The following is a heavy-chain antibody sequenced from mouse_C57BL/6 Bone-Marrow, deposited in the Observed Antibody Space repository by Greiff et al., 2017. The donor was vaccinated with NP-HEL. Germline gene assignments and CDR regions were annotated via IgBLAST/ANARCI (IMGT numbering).Heavy chain of an antibody. V-gene: IGHV1-82*01. CDR3: ARRGYYYGSSPYWYFDV. J-gene: IGHJ1*03. CDR1: GYAFSSSW. D-gene: IGHD1-1*01. Sequence: VQLVESGPELVKPGASVKISCKASGYAFSSSWMNWVKQRPGKGLEWIGRIYPGDGDTNYNGKFKGKATLTADKSSSTAYMQLSSLTSEDSAVYFCARRGYYYGSSPYWYFDVWGTGTTVTVSS. CDR2: IYPGDGDT.